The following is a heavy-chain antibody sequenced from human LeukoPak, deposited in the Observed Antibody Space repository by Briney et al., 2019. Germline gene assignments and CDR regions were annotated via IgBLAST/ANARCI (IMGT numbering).Heavy chain of an antibody. CDR3: ARDEPMGTYYFDY. CDR2: INPNSGGT. D-gene: IGHD7-27*01. V-gene: IGHV1-2*02. Sequence: ASVKVSCKASGYTFTGYYMHWVRQAPGQGLEWMGWINPNSGGTNYAQKLQGRVTMTTDTSTSTAYMELRSLRSDDTAVYYCARDEPMGTYYFDYWGQGTLVTVSS. J-gene: IGHJ4*02. CDR1: GYTFTGYY.